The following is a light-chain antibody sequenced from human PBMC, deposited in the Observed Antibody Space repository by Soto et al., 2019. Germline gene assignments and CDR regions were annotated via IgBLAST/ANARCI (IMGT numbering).Light chain of an antibody. CDR3: QQYNSYSPFET. Sequence: DIQMTQSPSTLSASVGDRVTITCRASQSISSWLAWYQQKPGKAPKLLIYDASSLESGVPSRFSGSGSGTEFTLTISSLQPDDFATYYCQQYNSYSPFETFGGGTKVEIK. V-gene: IGKV1-5*01. J-gene: IGKJ4*01. CDR2: DAS. CDR1: QSISSW.